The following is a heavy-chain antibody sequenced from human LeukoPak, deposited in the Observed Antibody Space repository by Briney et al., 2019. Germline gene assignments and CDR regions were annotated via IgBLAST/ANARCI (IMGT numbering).Heavy chain of an antibody. CDR3: ARGPTSPYGMDV. Sequence: PSETLSLTCTVSGGSISSGGYYWSWIRQHPGKGLEWIGYIYYSGSTYYNPSLESRVTISVDTSKNQFSLKLSSVTAADTAVYYCARGPTSPYGMDVWGKGTTVTVSS. CDR1: GGSISSGGYY. D-gene: IGHD4-11*01. J-gene: IGHJ6*04. CDR2: IYYSGST. V-gene: IGHV4-31*03.